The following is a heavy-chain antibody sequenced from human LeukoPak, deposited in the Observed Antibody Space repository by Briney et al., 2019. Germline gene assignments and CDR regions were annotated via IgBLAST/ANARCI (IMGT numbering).Heavy chain of an antibody. CDR2: ISGSGGST. J-gene: IGHJ6*02. D-gene: IGHD5-12*01. V-gene: IGHV3-23*01. Sequence: GGSLRLSCAASGFTFSSYAMSWVRQAPGKGLEWVSAISGSGGSTYYADSVKGRFTISRDNSKNTLYLQMNGLRAEDTAVYYCAKDLYSGYDIYYYYYGMDVWGQGTTVTVSS. CDR1: GFTFSSYA. CDR3: AKDLYSGYDIYYYYYGMDV.